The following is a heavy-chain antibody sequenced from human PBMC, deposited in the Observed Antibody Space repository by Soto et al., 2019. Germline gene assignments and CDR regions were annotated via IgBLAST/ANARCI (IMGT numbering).Heavy chain of an antibody. J-gene: IGHJ4*01. CDR2: VSYDGSNK. D-gene: IGHD3-10*01. Sequence: GGSLRLSCAASGFTFSSYGMHWVRQAPGKGLKWVAVVSYDGSNKYYADSVKGRFTISRDNSKNTLYLQMNSLRAEDTAVYYCAKGRVGSYWFGELSSEYFDYWGRGTLVTVSS. CDR3: AKGRVGSYWFGELSSEYFDY. V-gene: IGHV3-30*18. CDR1: GFTFSSYG.